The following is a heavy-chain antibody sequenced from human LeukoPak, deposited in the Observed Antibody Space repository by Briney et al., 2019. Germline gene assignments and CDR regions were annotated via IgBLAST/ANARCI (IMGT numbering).Heavy chain of an antibody. V-gene: IGHV4-4*02. D-gene: IGHD3-22*01. CDR1: GASISSSNW. CDR2: IYHSGNT. Sequence: SGTLSLTCAVSGASISSSNWWSWVRQSPGKGLEWIGEIYHSGNTMYNASLKSRVTISVDKSKNQFSLKLSSVTAADTAVYYCARDSGYYYNGIDYWGQGTLVTVSS. J-gene: IGHJ4*02. CDR3: ARDSGYYYNGIDY.